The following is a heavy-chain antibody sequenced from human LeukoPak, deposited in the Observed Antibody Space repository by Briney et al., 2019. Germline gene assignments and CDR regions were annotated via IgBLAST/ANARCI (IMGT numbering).Heavy chain of an antibody. CDR1: GFTVNSNY. CDR3: ATDRKVGTWDPRFNY. V-gene: IGHV3-53*01. CDR2: LYSGGST. Sequence: GGSLRLSCAASGFTVNSNYMSWVRQAPGKGLEWVSILYSGGSTYYADSVKGRFTISRHNPKNTLYLQMNSLRAEDTAIYYCATDRKVGTWDPRFNYWGQGTLVTVSS. D-gene: IGHD4-23*01. J-gene: IGHJ4*02.